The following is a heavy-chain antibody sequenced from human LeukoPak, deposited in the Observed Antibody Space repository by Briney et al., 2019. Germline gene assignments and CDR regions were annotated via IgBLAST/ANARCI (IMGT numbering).Heavy chain of an antibody. CDR3: ARDRGSSGWYEFDY. J-gene: IGHJ4*02. D-gene: IGHD6-19*01. CDR2: IKQDGSEK. CDR1: GFTFSTYS. Sequence: GGSLRLSCAASGFTFSTYSMSWVRQAPGKGLEWVANIKQDGSEKYYVDSVKGRFTISRDNAKNSLYLQMNSLRAEDTAVYYCARDRGSSGWYEFDYWGQGTLVTVSS. V-gene: IGHV3-7*01.